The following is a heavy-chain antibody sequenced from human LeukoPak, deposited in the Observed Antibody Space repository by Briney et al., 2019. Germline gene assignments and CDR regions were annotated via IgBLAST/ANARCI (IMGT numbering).Heavy chain of an antibody. CDR3: ALLAVASDFDY. CDR1: GFPFSIYE. Sequence: GGSLRLSCAVSGFPFSIYEMNWVRQAPGKGLEWVSNIGSSGTTIYYADSVKGRFSISRDNAKSSLYLQMNSLRVEDTAVHYCALLAVASDFDYWGQGALVTVSS. CDR2: IGSSGTTI. V-gene: IGHV3-48*03. J-gene: IGHJ4*02. D-gene: IGHD6-19*01.